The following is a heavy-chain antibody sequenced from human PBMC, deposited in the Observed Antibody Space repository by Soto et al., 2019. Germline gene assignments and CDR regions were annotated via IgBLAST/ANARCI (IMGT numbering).Heavy chain of an antibody. D-gene: IGHD3-3*01. CDR1: GFTFSNAW. CDR2: IKSKTDGGTT. Sequence: EVQLVESGGGLVKPGGSLRLSCAASGFTFSNAWMSWVRQAPGKGLEWVGRIKSKTDGGTTDYAAPVKGRSTISRDDSKNTLYLQMNSLKTEDTAVYYCTTDSLVLRFLEWAFDPWGQGTLVTVSS. V-gene: IGHV3-15*01. J-gene: IGHJ5*02. CDR3: TTDSLVLRFLEWAFDP.